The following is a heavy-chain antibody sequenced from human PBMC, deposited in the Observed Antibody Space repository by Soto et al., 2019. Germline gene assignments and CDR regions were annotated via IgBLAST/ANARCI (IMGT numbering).Heavy chain of an antibody. CDR3: AKAKEDYGDYDAFDI. CDR2: ISYDGSNK. CDR1: GFTFSSYG. J-gene: IGHJ3*02. D-gene: IGHD4-17*01. V-gene: IGHV3-30*18. Sequence: QVQLVESGGGVVQPWRSLRLSCAASGFTFSSYGMHWFRQAPGKGLEGVAVISYDGSNKYYADYVKGRFTISRDNSKNALYLQMNSLRAEDTAVYYCAKAKEDYGDYDAFDIWGQGTMVTVS.